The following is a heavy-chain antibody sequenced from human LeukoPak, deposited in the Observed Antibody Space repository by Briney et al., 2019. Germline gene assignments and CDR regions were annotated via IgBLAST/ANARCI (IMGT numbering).Heavy chain of an antibody. CDR3: AKDARYCSVTSCQKYYFDY. J-gene: IGHJ4*02. CDR1: GFTFNSYA. D-gene: IGHD2-2*01. V-gene: IGHV3-23*01. Sequence: GGSLRLSCAASGFTFNSYAMNWVRQAPGKGLEWVSVISGSGGDASYADSVKGRFTIFRDNSKNTRYLQMNSLRAEDTAVYYCAKDARYCSVTSCQKYYFDYWGQGTLVTVSS. CDR2: ISGSGGDA.